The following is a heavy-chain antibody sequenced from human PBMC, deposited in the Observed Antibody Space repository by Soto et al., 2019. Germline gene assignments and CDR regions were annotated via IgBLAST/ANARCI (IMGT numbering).Heavy chain of an antibody. CDR3: APFLFDSLDS. CDR2: TRNKANSYTT. J-gene: IGHJ4*02. V-gene: IGHV3-72*01. CDR1: GFTFSDHY. Sequence: GGSLRLSCAASGFTFSDHYMDWVRQAPGKGLEWVGRTRNKANSYTTEYAASVKGRFTISRDDSKNSLYLQMNSLRAEDTAVYYCAPFLFDSLDSWGQGTLVTVSS. D-gene: IGHD3-22*01.